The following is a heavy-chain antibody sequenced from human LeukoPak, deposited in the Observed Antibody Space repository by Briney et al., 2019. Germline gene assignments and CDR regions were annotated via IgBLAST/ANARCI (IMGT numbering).Heavy chain of an antibody. Sequence: GGSLRLSCAASGFTVSNNYMNWVRQAPGKGLEWVSVIYSDGSTYYTDSVKGRFIISRDNSKNTLYLQMNSLRAEDTAVYYCAELGITMIGGVWGKGTTVTISS. J-gene: IGHJ6*04. D-gene: IGHD3-10*02. CDR3: AELGITMIGGV. V-gene: IGHV3-66*01. CDR2: IYSDGST. CDR1: GFTVSNNY.